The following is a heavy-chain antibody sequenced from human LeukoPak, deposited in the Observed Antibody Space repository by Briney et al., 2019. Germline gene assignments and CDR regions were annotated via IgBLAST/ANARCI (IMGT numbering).Heavy chain of an antibody. V-gene: IGHV4-59*12. CDR2: IYHSGST. J-gene: IGHJ2*01. Sequence: SETLSLTCTVSGGSISSYYWSWIRQPPGKGLEWIGYIYHSGSTYYNPSLKSRVTISVDRSKNQFSLKLSSVTAADTAVYYCARAXLGVHRWYFDLWGRGTLVTVSS. CDR1: GGSISSYY. CDR3: ARAXLGVHRWYFDL. D-gene: IGHD3-16*01.